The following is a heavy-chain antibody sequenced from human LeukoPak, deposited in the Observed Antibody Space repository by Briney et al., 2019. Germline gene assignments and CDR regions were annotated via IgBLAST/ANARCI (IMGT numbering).Heavy chain of an antibody. Sequence: GGSLRLSCAASGFTLSSYAMSWVRQAPGKGLEWVSAISGGGGVTYYAESVAGRFTISRGNSKNTLYLQMNSLRAEDTAVYYCAKDLSRIAKSAEYWGQGTLVTVSS. D-gene: IGHD6-13*01. CDR2: ISGGGGVT. J-gene: IGHJ4*02. V-gene: IGHV3-23*01. CDR1: GFTLSSYA. CDR3: AKDLSRIAKSAEY.